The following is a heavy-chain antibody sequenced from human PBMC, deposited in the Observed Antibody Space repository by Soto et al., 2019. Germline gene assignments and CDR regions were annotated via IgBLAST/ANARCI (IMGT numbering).Heavy chain of an antibody. Sequence: PGGSLRLSCAASGFTFSSYAMSWVRQAPGKGLEWGSAISGSGGSTYYADSVKGLFTISRDHSKNTLYLQINSLRAEDTAVYYCAGRIPTEGNWGQGTLVTVSS. CDR2: ISGSGGST. J-gene: IGHJ4*02. V-gene: IGHV3-23*01. CDR3: AGRIPTEGN. CDR1: GFTFSSYA. D-gene: IGHD2-15*01.